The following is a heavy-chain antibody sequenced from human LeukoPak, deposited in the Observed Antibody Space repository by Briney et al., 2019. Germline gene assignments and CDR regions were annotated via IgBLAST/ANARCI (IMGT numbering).Heavy chain of an antibody. CDR1: GFTFSSYS. V-gene: IGHV3-48*01. D-gene: IGHD3-3*01. J-gene: IGHJ4*02. Sequence: PGGSLRLSCAASGFTFSSYSMNWVRQAPGKGLEWVSYISGSSSTIYYADSVKGRFTISRDNAKNSLYLQMNSLRAEDTAVYYCARDLDFWAAYYFDYWGQGTLVTVSS. CDR3: ARDLDFWAAYYFDY. CDR2: ISGSSSTI.